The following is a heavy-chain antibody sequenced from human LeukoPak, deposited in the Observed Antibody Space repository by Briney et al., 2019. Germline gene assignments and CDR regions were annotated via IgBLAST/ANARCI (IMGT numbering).Heavy chain of an antibody. CDR1: GFTFRNSW. CDR3: ARFGSEAGVDL. D-gene: IGHD3-10*01. V-gene: IGHV3-7*01. CDR2: IKPTWSEDSET. J-gene: IGHJ4*01. Sequence: GGSLRLSCAASGFTFRNSWMTWVRQDPGQGLQSVANIKPTWSEDSETYYVDRVRGRFTISRDDARNLLYLQMNSLGGEDTAVYYCARFGSEAGVDLWGRGTLVTVSS.